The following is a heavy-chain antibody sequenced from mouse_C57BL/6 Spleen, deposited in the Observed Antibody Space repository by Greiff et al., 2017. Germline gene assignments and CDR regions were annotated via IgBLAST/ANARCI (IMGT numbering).Heavy chain of an antibody. CDR3: ARRGSGYDMDY. V-gene: IGHV1-80*01. CDR1: GYAFSSYW. Sequence: VQLQQSGAELVKPGASVKISCKASGYAFSSYWMNWVKQRPGQGLEWIGQIYPGDGDTNYNGKFKGKATLTADKSSSTAYMQLSSLTSEDSAVYYCARRGSGYDMDYWGQGTSVTVSS. CDR2: IYPGDGDT. J-gene: IGHJ4*01. D-gene: IGHD3-2*02.